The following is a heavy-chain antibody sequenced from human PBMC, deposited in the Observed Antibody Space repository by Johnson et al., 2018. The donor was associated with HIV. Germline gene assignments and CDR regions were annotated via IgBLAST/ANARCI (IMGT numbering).Heavy chain of an antibody. CDR3: ASSSSSWTSDPDDAFDI. CDR1: KFTFSSYP. CDR2: ISYDGTNK. D-gene: IGHD6-13*01. V-gene: IGHV3-30*04. Sequence: VQLVESGGGVVQPGRSLRLSCAASKFTFSSYPMHWVRQAPGKGLEWVALISYDGTNKYYADSAKGRFTISRDNSRNTLFLQMNSLRVEDTAVYYCASSSSSWTSDPDDAFDIWGQGTMVTVSS. J-gene: IGHJ3*02.